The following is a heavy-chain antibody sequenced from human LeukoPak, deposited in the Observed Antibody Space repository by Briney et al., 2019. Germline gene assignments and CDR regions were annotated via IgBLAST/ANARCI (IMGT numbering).Heavy chain of an antibody. Sequence: GGSLRLSCAASGFTFSSYAMSWVRQAPGKGLEWVSAISGSGGSTYYADSVKGRFAISRDNSKNTLYLQMNSLRAEDTAVYYCAKLLATYYYDSSGYYPAYWGQGTLVTVSS. V-gene: IGHV3-23*01. CDR1: GFTFSSYA. CDR2: ISGSGGST. D-gene: IGHD3-22*01. CDR3: AKLLATYYYDSSGYYPAY. J-gene: IGHJ4*02.